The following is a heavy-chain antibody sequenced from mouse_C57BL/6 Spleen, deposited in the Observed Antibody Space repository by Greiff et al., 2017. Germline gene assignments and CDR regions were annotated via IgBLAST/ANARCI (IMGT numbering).Heavy chain of an antibody. CDR1: GFTFSNYW. V-gene: IGHV6-3*01. Sequence: EVKLMESGGGLVQPGGSMKLSCVASGFTFSNYWMNWVRQSPEKGLEWVAQIRLKSDNYATHYAESVKGRFTISRDDSKSSVYLQMNNLRAEDTGIYYCTAWLLHDYWGQGTTLTVSS. D-gene: IGHD2-3*01. CDR3: TAWLLHDY. J-gene: IGHJ2*01. CDR2: IRLKSDNYAT.